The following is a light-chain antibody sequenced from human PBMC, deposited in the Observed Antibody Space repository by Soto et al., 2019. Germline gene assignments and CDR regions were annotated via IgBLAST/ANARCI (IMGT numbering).Light chain of an antibody. J-gene: IGKJ5*01. CDR2: AAS. Sequence: DIQMTQSPSSLSASVGDRVTITCRASQNIHNYLSWFQQKPGKAPNLLIYAASSLQTGVPSRFSGGGSGTDFTLTISSLQPEDFAIYYCQQSYDIPPITFGQGTRLEI. CDR3: QQSYDIPPIT. CDR1: QNIHNY. V-gene: IGKV1-39*01.